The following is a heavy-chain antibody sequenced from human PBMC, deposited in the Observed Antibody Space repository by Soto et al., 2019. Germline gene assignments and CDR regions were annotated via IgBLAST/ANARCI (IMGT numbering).Heavy chain of an antibody. J-gene: IGHJ6*02. V-gene: IGHV4-30-4*02. CDR2: IYYSRAK. D-gene: IGHD3-3*02. CDR1: VGSLGAGYHI. CDR3: GRDRPVGPFSYKGDDGMDV. Sequence: SEPRYLPCILSVGSLGAGYHIWRSVRQSPGKALEWIGLIYYSRAKYLSEALEERVPMSLDTSTIQFSMHPRSVHAGDPARYCCGRDRPVGPFSYKGDDGMDVWGQGTTVTVS.